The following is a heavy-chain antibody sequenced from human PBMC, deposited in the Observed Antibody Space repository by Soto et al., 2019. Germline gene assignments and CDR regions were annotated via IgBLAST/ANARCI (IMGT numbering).Heavy chain of an antibody. CDR2: IYYSGST. Sequence: QVQLQESGPGLVKPSETLSLTCTVSGDSISSHYWTWIRQPPGKGLEWIGYIYYSGSTNYNPSLKSRVTRSVXXSXNXXSLRLSSVTAADTAVYYCAREVPTVVDYYYYGMDVWGQGTTVTVSS. D-gene: IGHD4-17*01. CDR3: AREVPTVVDYYYYGMDV. CDR1: GDSISSHY. V-gene: IGHV4-59*11. J-gene: IGHJ6*02.